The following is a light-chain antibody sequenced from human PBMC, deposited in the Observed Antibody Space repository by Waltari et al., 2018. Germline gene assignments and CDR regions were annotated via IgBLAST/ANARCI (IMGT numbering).Light chain of an antibody. CDR2: KAS. CDR3: QQFNSYSPGDT. Sequence: DIQMTQSPSTLSASVGARVTITCRASQSISTWLAWYQQKPGKAPKLLIYKASFLESGVPSRFSGSGSGTEFTLTISSLQPDDFATYYCQQFNSYSPGDTFGPGTKLEIK. CDR1: QSISTW. J-gene: IGKJ2*01. V-gene: IGKV1-5*03.